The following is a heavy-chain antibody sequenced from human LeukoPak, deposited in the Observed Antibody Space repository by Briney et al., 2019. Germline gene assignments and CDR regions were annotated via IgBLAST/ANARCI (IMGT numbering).Heavy chain of an antibody. D-gene: IGHD2-2*01. CDR1: GYTFTNYD. CDR3: ARTIVVVPATKIWFDP. J-gene: IGHJ5*02. CDR2: MNPNSSNT. Sequence: ASVKVSCKASGYTFTNYDINWVRQATGQGLEWMGWMNPNSSNTGYAQKFQGRVTITRDTSISTAYMELSSLRSEDTAVYYCARTIVVVPATKIWFDPWGQGTLVTVSS. V-gene: IGHV1-8*03.